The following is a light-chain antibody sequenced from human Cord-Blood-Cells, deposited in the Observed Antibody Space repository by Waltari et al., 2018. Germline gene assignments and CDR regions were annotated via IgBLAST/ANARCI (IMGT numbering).Light chain of an antibody. Sequence: EIVMPQSPATLSVSPWESATLSCRASQSVSINLAWYQQRPGQATRLLIYGSSTRATGIPERFSGSGSGTEFTITNSSLESEDFAVYYCQQYNNWTPYTFGQGTKMEIK. CDR2: GSS. V-gene: IGKV3-15*01. J-gene: IGKJ2*01. CDR1: QSVSIN. CDR3: QQYNNWTPYT.